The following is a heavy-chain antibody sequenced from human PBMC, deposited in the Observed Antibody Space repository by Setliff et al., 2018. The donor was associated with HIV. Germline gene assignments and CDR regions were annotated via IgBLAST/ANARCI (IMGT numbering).Heavy chain of an antibody. J-gene: IGHJ3*01. CDR3: ATGDIRAGPGGYGDQRA. V-gene: IGHV4-61*09. CDR1: GASINSNSY. CDR2: IYASGSA. D-gene: IGHD4-17*01. Sequence: KTSETLSLTCTVSGASINSNSYWGWIRQPAGKGLEWIGHIYASGSASYNPSLKSRVIISVDTSKNQFSLKLNSVTAADTAVYYCATGDIRAGPGGYGDQRAWGQGAMVTVSS.